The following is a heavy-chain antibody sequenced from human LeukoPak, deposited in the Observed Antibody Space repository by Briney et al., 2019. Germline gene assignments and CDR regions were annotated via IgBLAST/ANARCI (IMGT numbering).Heavy chain of an antibody. Sequence: GASVKVSCKASGYTFTDYFIHWVRQVPGQGLEWMGWIGPKSGDTSYSQKFQGRVTVTRDTSISTAYMDLSRLRFDDTAVYYCGRDRLGKALYIWGQGTMVTVSS. V-gene: IGHV1-2*02. CDR3: GRDRLGKALYI. D-gene: IGHD7-27*01. CDR1: GYTFTDYF. J-gene: IGHJ3*02. CDR2: IGPKSGDT.